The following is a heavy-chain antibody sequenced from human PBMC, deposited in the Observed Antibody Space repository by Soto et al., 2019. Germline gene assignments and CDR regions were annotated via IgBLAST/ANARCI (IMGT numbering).Heavy chain of an antibody. V-gene: IGHV3-30-3*01. CDR2: ISYDGSNK. CDR1: GFTFSSYA. CDR3: ARARIIDTDHYFGY. Sequence: GGSLRLSCAASGFTFSSYAMHWVRQAPGKGLEWVAVISYDGSNKYYADSVKGRFTISRDNSKNTLYLQMNSLRAEDTAVYYCARARIIDTDHYFGYWGQGTLVTVSS. J-gene: IGHJ4*02. D-gene: IGHD3-10*01.